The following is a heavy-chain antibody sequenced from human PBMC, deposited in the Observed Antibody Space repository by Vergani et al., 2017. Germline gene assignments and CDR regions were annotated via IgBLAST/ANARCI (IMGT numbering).Heavy chain of an antibody. J-gene: IGHJ6*02. D-gene: IGHD6-19*01. Sequence: QITLKESGPALVKPTETLTLTCTFSDFSLTTTVGMGVAWIRQPPGKALEWLAFIFWNENQRYAPSLKSRLSIAKDTSKPQVVLNLTNVDPVDTATYYCGHSGSSGRYVVPKRHYYYYGMDVWGQGTTVTVSS. CDR1: DFSLTTTVGMG. CDR3: GHSGSSGRYVVPKRHYYYYGMDV. V-gene: IGHV2-5*01. CDR2: IFWNENQ.